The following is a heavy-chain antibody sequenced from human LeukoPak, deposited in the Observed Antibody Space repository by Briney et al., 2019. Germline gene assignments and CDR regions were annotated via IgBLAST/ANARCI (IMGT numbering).Heavy chain of an antibody. CDR1: GDSVSSNSAA. J-gene: IGHJ6*02. V-gene: IGHV6-1*01. CDR3: ARARHGSGMDV. Sequence: SQTLSLTCAISGDSVSSNSAAWNWIRQPPSRGLEWLGRTYYMSKWYNDDGISVKSRISINPDTSKNQFSLQLNSVTPEDTAVYYCARARHGSGMDVWGQGTTVTVSS. CDR2: TYYMSKWYN. D-gene: IGHD3-3*01.